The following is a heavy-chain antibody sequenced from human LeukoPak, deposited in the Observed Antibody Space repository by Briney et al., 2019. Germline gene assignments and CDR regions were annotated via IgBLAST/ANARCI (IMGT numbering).Heavy chain of an antibody. CDR3: ESRVTTLSYYFDY. CDR1: GFTVSSNY. D-gene: IGHD3-16*02. Sequence: GGSLRLSCAASGFTVSSNYMSWVRQAPGKGLEWVSVIYSGGSTYYADSVKGRFTISRDNSKNTLYLQMSSLRAEDTAVYYCESRVTTLSYYFDYWGQGTLVTVSS. J-gene: IGHJ4*02. V-gene: IGHV3-53*01. CDR2: IYSGGST.